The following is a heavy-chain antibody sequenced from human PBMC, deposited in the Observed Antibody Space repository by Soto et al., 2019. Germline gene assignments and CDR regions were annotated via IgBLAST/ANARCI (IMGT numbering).Heavy chain of an antibody. Sequence: EVQLVESGGGLVQPGGSLRLSCAASGFSFSNYAMDWVRQAPGKGLEWVSYIRGSSSNIRYADSVKGRFTISRDNAKSSVYLQMNSLRADATAVYYCARDPSRGSEWARYLDLWGRGTLVTVSS. CDR3: ARDPSRGSEWARYLDL. J-gene: IGHJ2*01. CDR2: IRGSSSNI. V-gene: IGHV3-48*01. CDR1: GFSFSNYA. D-gene: IGHD1-26*01.